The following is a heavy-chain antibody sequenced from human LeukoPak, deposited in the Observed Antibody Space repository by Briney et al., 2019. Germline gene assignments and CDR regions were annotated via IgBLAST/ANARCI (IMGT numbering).Heavy chain of an antibody. Sequence: PGGSLRLSCTVSGFTVSSNPMSWVRQAPGQGLEWVSGINWNGGSTGYADSVKGRFTISRDNAKNSLYLQMNSLRAEDTALYYCAREAVVMAYYYYMDVWGKGTTVTVSS. J-gene: IGHJ6*03. CDR2: INWNGGST. D-gene: IGHD3-22*01. CDR3: AREAVVMAYYYYMDV. CDR1: GFTVSSNP. V-gene: IGHV3-20*04.